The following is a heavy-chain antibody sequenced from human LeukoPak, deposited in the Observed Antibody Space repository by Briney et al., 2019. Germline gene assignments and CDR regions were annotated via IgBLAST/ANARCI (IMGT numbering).Heavy chain of an antibody. J-gene: IGHJ4*02. CDR1: GGSISSSSYY. V-gene: IGHV4-39*01. Sequence: SETLSLTCNVSGGSISSSSYYWGWVRQPPGKGLEWIGSIYYSGSTYYNSSLERRVTISVDTSKNELSLELRSVTAADTAVYHRASPAYSSGWYGFDYWGQGILVTVSS. D-gene: IGHD6-19*01. CDR2: IYYSGST. CDR3: ASPAYSSGWYGFDY.